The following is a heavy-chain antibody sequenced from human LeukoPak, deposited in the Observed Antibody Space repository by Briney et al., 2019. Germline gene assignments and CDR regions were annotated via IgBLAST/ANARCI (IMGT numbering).Heavy chain of an antibody. J-gene: IGHJ5*02. D-gene: IGHD6-19*01. CDR1: GGSFSGYY. CDR2: INHSGST. V-gene: IGHV4-34*01. CDR3: AREDSSGWSTWFDP. Sequence: SETLSLTCAVYGGSFSGYYWSWIRQPPGKGLEWIGEINHSGSTNYNPSLKSRVTISVDKSKNQFSLKLSSVTAADTAVYYCAREDSSGWSTWFDPWGQGTLVTVSS.